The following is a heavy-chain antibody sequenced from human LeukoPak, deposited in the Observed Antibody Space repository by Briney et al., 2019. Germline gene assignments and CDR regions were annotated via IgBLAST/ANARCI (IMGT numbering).Heavy chain of an antibody. Sequence: GGSLRLSCAASGFIFSDHYMHWVRQAPGKGLEWVAVIWYDGSNKYYADSVKGRFTISRDNSKNTLYLQMNSLRAEDTAVYYCARSVEMATITFWFDPWGQGTLVTVSS. V-gene: IGHV3-33*08. CDR1: GFIFSDHY. CDR2: IWYDGSNK. J-gene: IGHJ5*02. D-gene: IGHD5-24*01. CDR3: ARSVEMATITFWFDP.